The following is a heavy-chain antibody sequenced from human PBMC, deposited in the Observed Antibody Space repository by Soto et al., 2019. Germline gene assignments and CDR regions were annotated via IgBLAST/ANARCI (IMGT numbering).Heavy chain of an antibody. Sequence: EVQLAESGGGLAQPGGSLRLSCAASGSTLSGYAMDWVRQAPWKGLEYVSGISSNGVGTYYANSVQGRFTISRDNSKNTVYLQMGSLRPEDMAVYYCARRARPDFYYMDVWGKGTTVTVSS. J-gene: IGHJ6*03. D-gene: IGHD6-6*01. CDR2: ISSNGVGT. V-gene: IGHV3-64*01. CDR3: ARRARPDFYYMDV. CDR1: GSTLSGYA.